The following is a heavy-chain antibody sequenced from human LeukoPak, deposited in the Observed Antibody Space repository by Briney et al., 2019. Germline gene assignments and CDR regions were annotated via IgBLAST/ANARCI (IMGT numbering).Heavy chain of an antibody. D-gene: IGHD6-19*01. CDR2: IYRGGNT. Sequence: GGSLRLSCAASGFTLSSSSMSWVRQAPGKGPEWVSVIYRGGNTYYAASVKGRFTISSDNFKNTVYLQINSLRAEDTAVYHCAKDQGATVAVAGTRKRDFDYWGQGTLVTVSS. CDR3: AKDQGATVAVAGTRKRDFDY. J-gene: IGHJ4*02. CDR1: GFTLSSSS. V-gene: IGHV3-53*01.